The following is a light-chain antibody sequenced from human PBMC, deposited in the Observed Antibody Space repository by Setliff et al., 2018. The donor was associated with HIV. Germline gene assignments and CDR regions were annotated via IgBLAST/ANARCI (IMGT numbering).Light chain of an antibody. CDR1: RSNIGAGYD. J-gene: IGLJ1*01. CDR3: QSYDSSLSGYV. V-gene: IGLV1-40*01. CDR2: GNS. Sequence: QSALTQPPSVSGAPGQRVTISCTGSRSNIGAGYDVQWYQQLPGTAPKLVMFGNSNRPSGVPDRFSDSKSGTSASLAISGLQAEDEADYYCQSYDSSLSGYVFGTGTKGTVL.